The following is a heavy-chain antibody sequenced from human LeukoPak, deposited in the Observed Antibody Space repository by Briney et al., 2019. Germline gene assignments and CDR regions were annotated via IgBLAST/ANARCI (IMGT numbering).Heavy chain of an antibody. CDR3: ARVSYGSGSYYAY. CDR1: GGSISNYY. J-gene: IGHJ4*02. D-gene: IGHD3-10*01. CDR2: IYYSGST. Sequence: SETLSLTCTVSGGSISNYYWSWSRQPPGQGLGWIGYIYYSGSTNYNPSLKSRVTISVDTTKNQFSLKLSSVTAADTAVYYYARVSYGSGSYYAYWGQGTLVTVPS. V-gene: IGHV4-59*01.